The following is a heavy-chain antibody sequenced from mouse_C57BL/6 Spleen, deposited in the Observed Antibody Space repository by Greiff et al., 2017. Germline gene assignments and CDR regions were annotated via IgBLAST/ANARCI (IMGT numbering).Heavy chain of an antibody. CDR1: GYAFSSSW. D-gene: IGHD2-1*01. Sequence: QVQLQQSGPELVKPGASVKISCKASGYAFSSSWMNWVKQRPGKGLEWIGRIYPGDGDTNYNGKFKGKATLTADKSSSTAYMQISSLTSEDSAVYFCARERYGNYWYFDVWGTGTTVTVSS. V-gene: IGHV1-82*01. J-gene: IGHJ1*03. CDR3: ARERYGNYWYFDV. CDR2: IYPGDGDT.